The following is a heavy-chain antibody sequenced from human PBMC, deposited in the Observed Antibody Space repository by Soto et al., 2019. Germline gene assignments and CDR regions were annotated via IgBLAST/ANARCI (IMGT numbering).Heavy chain of an antibody. CDR3: ARGIHRIYYYYGMDV. V-gene: IGHV1-46*01. Sequence: GASVKVSCKASGYTFTSQNMHWVRQAPGQGLEWMGVINPSVGSTTYAQKFQGRVTMTRDTSTSTVYMEVSSLRSEDTAVYYCARGIHRIYYYYGMDVWGQGTTVTVSS. D-gene: IGHD1-20*01. CDR2: INPSVGST. J-gene: IGHJ6*02. CDR1: GYTFTSQN.